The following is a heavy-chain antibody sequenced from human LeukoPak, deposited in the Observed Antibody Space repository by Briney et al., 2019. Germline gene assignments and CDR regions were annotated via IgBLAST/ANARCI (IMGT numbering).Heavy chain of an antibody. CDR3: ARAGAAAGTEDY. Sequence: SQTLSLTCTVSGGSISSGGYYWSWIRQHPGKGLEWIGYIYYSGSTYYNPSLKSRVTISVDTSKNQFSLKLSSVTAADTAVYYCARAGAAAGTEDYWGQGTLVTVSS. CDR2: IYYSGST. CDR1: GGSISSGGYY. J-gene: IGHJ4*02. D-gene: IGHD6-13*01. V-gene: IGHV4-31*03.